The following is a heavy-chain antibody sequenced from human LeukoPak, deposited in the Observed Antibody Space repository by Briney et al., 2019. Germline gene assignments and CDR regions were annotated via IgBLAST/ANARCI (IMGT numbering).Heavy chain of an antibody. CDR2: IIPIFGTA. D-gene: IGHD3-3*01. CDR1: GGTFSSYA. V-gene: IGHV1-69*13. CDR3: ASGVTIFPYFDY. Sequence: SVKVSCKASGGTFSSYAISWVRQAPGQGLEWMGGIIPIFGTANYAQKFQGRVTITADESTSTAYMELSSLRSEDTAVYYCASGVTIFPYFDYWGQGTLVTVSS. J-gene: IGHJ4*02.